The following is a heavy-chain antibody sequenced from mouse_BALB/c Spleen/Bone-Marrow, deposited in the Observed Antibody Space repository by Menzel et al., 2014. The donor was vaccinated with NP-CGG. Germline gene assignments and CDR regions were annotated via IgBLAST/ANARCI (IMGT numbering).Heavy chain of an antibody. CDR1: GFSLTSYG. D-gene: IGHD2-4*01. Sequence: VQLQQSGPGLVAPSQSLSITCTVSGFSLTSYGVHWVRQPPGKGLEWLGIIWAGGSTNYNPALMSRLSISKDNSKSQVFLKMNSLQTDDTAIYYCARDLSIFYDYPFDSWGQGTTLTVSS. CDR3: ARDLSIFYDYPFDS. V-gene: IGHV2-9*02. CDR2: IWAGGST. J-gene: IGHJ2*01.